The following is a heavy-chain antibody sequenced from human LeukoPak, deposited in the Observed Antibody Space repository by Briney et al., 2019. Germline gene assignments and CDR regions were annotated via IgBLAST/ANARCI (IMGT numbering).Heavy chain of an antibody. CDR3: AKDVAPGEYGGYANWFDP. CDR1: GYTFTGYY. V-gene: IGHV1-2*02. Sequence: GASVKVSCKASGYTFTGYYMHWVRQAPGQGLEWMGWINPNSGGTNYAQKFQGRVTMTRDTSISTAYMELSRLRSDDTAVYYCAKDVAPGEYGGYANWFDPWGQGTLVTVSS. D-gene: IGHD5-12*01. J-gene: IGHJ5*02. CDR2: INPNSGGT.